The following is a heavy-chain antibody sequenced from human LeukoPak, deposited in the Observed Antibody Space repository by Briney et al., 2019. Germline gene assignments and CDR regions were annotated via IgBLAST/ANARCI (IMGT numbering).Heavy chain of an antibody. D-gene: IGHD3-3*01. CDR3: ARARYYDFWSGYYYYYYYMDV. CDR2: MNHNSGNT. CDR1: GYTFTGYY. J-gene: IGHJ6*03. Sequence: GASVKVSCKASGYTFTGYYMHWVRQAPGQGLEWMGWMNHNSGNTGYAQKFQGRVTMTRNTSISTAYMELSSLRSEDTAVYYCARARYYDFWSGYYYYYYYMDVWGKGTTVTVSS. V-gene: IGHV1-8*02.